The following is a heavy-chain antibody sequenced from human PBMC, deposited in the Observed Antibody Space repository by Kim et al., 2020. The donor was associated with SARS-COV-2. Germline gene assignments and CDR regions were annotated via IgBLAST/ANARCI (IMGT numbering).Heavy chain of an antibody. CDR3: AKGIAVAGTLYYYYYGM. D-gene: IGHD6-19*01. Sequence: GGSLRLSCAASGFTFSSYGMHWVRQAPGKGLEWVAVISYDGSNKYYADSVKGRFTISRDNSKNTLYLQMNSLRAEDTTVYYFAKGIAVAGTLYYYYYGM. V-gene: IGHV3-30*18. CDR1: GFTFSSYG. J-gene: IGHJ6*01. CDR2: ISYDGSNK.